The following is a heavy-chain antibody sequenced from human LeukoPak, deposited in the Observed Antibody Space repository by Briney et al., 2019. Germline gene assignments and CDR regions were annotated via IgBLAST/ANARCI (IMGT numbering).Heavy chain of an antibody. CDR1: GFTFNGYW. CDR3: ATSSNAPGNH. Sequence: QSGGSLRLSCAASGFTFNGYWMSWVRQAPGEGLEWVANIKEDGSAQYYVGSVKGRFTISRDNAKNSLSLQMNSLRAEDTAVYYCATSSNAPGNHWGQGTLVTVSS. CDR2: IKEDGSAQ. D-gene: IGHD2-2*01. J-gene: IGHJ5*02. V-gene: IGHV3-7*01.